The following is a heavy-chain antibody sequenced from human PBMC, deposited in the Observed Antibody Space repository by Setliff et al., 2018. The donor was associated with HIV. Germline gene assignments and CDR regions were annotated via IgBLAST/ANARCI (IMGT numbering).Heavy chain of an antibody. J-gene: IGHJ4*02. D-gene: IGHD2-15*01. CDR1: GFTFNSYG. CDR2: IQYDGTNK. V-gene: IGHV3-30*02. Sequence: HPGGSLRLSCAASGFTFNSYGMHWVRQAPGKGLEWVAVIQYDGTNKNYADSVKGRFTISRDSSNNTVYLQMSSLRGEDTAVYYCAKDGPLSRATPSGAHHWGPGTLVTVSS. CDR3: AKDGPLSRATPSGAHH.